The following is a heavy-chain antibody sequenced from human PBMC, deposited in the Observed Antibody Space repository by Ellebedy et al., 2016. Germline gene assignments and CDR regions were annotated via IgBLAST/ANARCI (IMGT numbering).Heavy chain of an antibody. CDR2: LNSDGTST. J-gene: IGHJ4*02. CDR1: GFTFSSYW. Sequence: GESLKISXTASGFTFSSYWMHWVRHVPGKGLVWVSRLNSDGTSTSYADSVRGRFTISRDNAKNTLYLQMNSLRVEDTGVYYCTRGRSGEAQRTVRGVATSDYWGQGTLVTVSS. V-gene: IGHV3-74*01. D-gene: IGHD3-10*01. CDR3: TRGRSGEAQRTVRGVATSDY.